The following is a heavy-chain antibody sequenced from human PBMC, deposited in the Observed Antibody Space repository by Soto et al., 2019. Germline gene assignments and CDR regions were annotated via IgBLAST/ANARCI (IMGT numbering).Heavy chain of an antibody. D-gene: IGHD2-2*01. CDR2: INHSGST. CDR3: ARDRYQLLSSGYYYYYGMDV. V-gene: IGHV4-34*01. Sequence: SETLSLTCAVYGGSFSGYYWSWIRQPPGKGLEWIGEINHSGSTNYNPSLKSRVTISVDTSKNQFSLKLSSVTAADTAVYYCARDRYQLLSSGYYYYYGMDVWGQGTTVTVSS. J-gene: IGHJ6*02. CDR1: GGSFSGYY.